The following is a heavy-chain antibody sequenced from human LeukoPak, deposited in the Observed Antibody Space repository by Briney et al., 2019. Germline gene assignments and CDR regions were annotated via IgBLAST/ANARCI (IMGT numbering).Heavy chain of an antibody. J-gene: IGHJ2*01. V-gene: IGHV4-4*07. CDR1: GGSISSYY. Sequence: PSETLSLTCTVSGGSISSYYWSWIRQPAGKGLEWIGRINTSGSTNYNPSLKSRVTMSVDTSKNQFSLKLSSVTAADTAVYYCARDRYHYDSSGYRYFDLWGRGTLVTVSS. CDR3: ARDRYHYDSSGYRYFDL. D-gene: IGHD3-22*01. CDR2: INTSGST.